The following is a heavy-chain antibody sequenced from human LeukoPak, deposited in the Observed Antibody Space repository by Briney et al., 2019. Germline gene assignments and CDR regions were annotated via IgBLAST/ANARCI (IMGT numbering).Heavy chain of an antibody. CDR2: ISSSGSTI. Sequence: GGSLRLSCAASGFTFGDYAIHWVRQAPGKGLEWVSYISSSGSTIYYADSVKGRFTISRDNAKNSLYLQMNSLRAEDTAVYYCARYYYDSSGYYYDYWGQGTLVTVSS. CDR3: ARYYYDSSGYYYDY. CDR1: GFTFGDYA. V-gene: IGHV3-48*03. D-gene: IGHD3-22*01. J-gene: IGHJ4*02.